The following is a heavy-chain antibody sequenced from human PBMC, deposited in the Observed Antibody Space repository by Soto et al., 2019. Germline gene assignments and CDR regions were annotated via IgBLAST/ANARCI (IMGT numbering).Heavy chain of an antibody. D-gene: IGHD3-16*01. CDR1: GFTFGPWG. Sequence: GGSLRLSCEASGFTFGPWGMHWVRQAPGKGLVWVSHMNSDGSEITYADSVKGRFTISRDNAKNTLYLQMSSLRAEDTAVYYCARDRGRPDAFDIWGQGTMVTVSS. CDR2: MNSDGSEI. J-gene: IGHJ3*02. CDR3: ARDRGRPDAFDI. V-gene: IGHV3-74*03.